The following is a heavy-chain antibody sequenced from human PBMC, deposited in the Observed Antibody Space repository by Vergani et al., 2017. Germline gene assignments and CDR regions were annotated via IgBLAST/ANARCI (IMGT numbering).Heavy chain of an antibody. CDR3: AKERLPYQLLCIWFDP. J-gene: IGHJ5*02. CDR2: ISYDGSNK. CDR1: GFTFSSYG. V-gene: IGHV3-30*18. D-gene: IGHD2-2*01. Sequence: QVQLVESGGGVVQPGWSLRLSCAASGFTFSSYGMHWVRQAPGKGLEWVAVISYDGSNKYYADSVKGRFTISRDNSKNTLYLQMNSLRAEDTAVYYCAKERLPYQLLCIWFDPWGQGTLVTVSS.